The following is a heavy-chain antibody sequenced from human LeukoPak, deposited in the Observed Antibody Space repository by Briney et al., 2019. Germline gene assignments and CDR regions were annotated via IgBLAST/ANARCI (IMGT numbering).Heavy chain of an antibody. J-gene: IGHJ4*02. CDR2: ISNDGTNK. Sequence: PGGSLRLSCAASGFTFSTYGLHWVRQAPGKGLEWVAVISNDGTNKYYADSVKGRFTISRDNSKNTLYLQMNSLRAEDTAVYYCAKDDLQGSDTAMAYPFDHWGQGTLVTVSS. CDR1: GFTFSTYG. V-gene: IGHV3-30*18. CDR3: AKDDLQGSDTAMAYPFDH. D-gene: IGHD5-18*01.